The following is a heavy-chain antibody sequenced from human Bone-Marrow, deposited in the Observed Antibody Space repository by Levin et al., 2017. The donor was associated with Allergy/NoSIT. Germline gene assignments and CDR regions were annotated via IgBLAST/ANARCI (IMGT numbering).Heavy chain of an antibody. CDR2: IKSKTDGETR. CDR3: TTVRRITIFGVVIIPSNYFDY. CDR1: PFTSAW. D-gene: IGHD3-3*01. V-gene: IGHV3-15*01. Sequence: PFTSAWMSWVRQAPGKGLEWVGRIKSKTDGETRDYAAPVKGRFTISRDDSKNTLYLQMNSLKTEDTAVYYCTTVRRITIFGVVIIPSNYFDYWGQGTLVTVSA. J-gene: IGHJ4*02.